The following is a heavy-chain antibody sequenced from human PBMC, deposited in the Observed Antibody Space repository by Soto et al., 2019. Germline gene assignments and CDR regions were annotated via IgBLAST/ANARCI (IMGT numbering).Heavy chain of an antibody. CDR3: ARDSLDFTMVRGVIPDY. V-gene: IGHV3-21*01. D-gene: IGHD3-10*01. Sequence: EVQLVESGGGLVKPGGSLRLSCAASGFTFSSYSMNWVRQAPGKGLEWVSSISSSSSYIYYADSVKGRFTISRDNAKNHQYLQTNRLRAEDTAVYYCARDSLDFTMVRGVIPDYWGQGTLVTVSS. CDR1: GFTFSSYS. J-gene: IGHJ4*02. CDR2: ISSSSSYI.